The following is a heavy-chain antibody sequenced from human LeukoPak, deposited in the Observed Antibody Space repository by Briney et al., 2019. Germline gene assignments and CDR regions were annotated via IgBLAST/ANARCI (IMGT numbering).Heavy chain of an antibody. CDR1: GFTFSSYA. CDR3: ARRPLSSGPYYFGMDV. D-gene: IGHD6-19*01. J-gene: IGHJ6*02. Sequence: GGSLRLSCAASGFTFSSYAMSWVRQAPGKGLEWVSSISSSSSYIYYADSVKGRFTISRDNAKNSLYLQMNSLRAEDTAVYYCARRPLSSGPYYFGMDVWGQGTTVTVSS. CDR2: ISSSSSYI. V-gene: IGHV3-21*01.